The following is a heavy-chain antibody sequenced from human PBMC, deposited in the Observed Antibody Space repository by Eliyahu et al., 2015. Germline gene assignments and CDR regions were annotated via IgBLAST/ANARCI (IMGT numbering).Heavy chain of an antibody. Sequence: QVQLVQSGAEVKKPGASVKVSCKASGYXFTSYGISWVRQAPGQGLEWMGWISAYNGNTNYAQKLQGRVTMTTDTSTSTAYMELRSLRSDDTAVYYCARESRVAVAGTYYYYYGMDVWGQGTTVTVSS. V-gene: IGHV1-18*04. CDR1: GYXFTSYG. CDR2: ISAYNGNT. D-gene: IGHD6-19*01. CDR3: ARESRVAVAGTYYYYYGMDV. J-gene: IGHJ6*02.